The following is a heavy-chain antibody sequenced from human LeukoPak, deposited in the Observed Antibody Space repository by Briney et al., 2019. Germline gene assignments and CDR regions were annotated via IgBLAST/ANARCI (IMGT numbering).Heavy chain of an antibody. J-gene: IGHJ5*02. D-gene: IGHD3-10*01. V-gene: IGHV4-4*07. Sequence: SETLSLTCTVSGAYISSYYWSWIRQPAGKGLEWLGRTSTTVGTYYSPSLKSRVTMSIDTSKNQFSLRLTSVTAGDTAVYFCAGGYGSGTYSAWGQGTLVTVSS. CDR1: GAYISSYY. CDR2: TSTTVGT. CDR3: AGGYGSGTYSA.